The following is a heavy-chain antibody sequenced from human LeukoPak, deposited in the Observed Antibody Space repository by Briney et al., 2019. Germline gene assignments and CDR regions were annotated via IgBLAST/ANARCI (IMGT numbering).Heavy chain of an antibody. V-gene: IGHV1-2*02. J-gene: IGHJ4*02. D-gene: IGHD3-3*01. CDR3: ARDQKYYDFWSGYYTTLDY. CDR1: GYTFTGYY. Sequence: ASVKVSCKASGYTFTGYYMHCVRQAPGRGLEWMGWINPNSGDTNYAQKFQGRVTMTRDTSISTAYMELSRLRSDDTAVYYCARDQKYYDFWSGYYTTLDYWGQGTLVTVSS. CDR2: INPNSGDT.